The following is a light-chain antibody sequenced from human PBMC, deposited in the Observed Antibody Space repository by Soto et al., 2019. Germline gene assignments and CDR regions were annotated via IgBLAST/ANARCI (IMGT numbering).Light chain of an antibody. CDR3: QQYHSYSWT. V-gene: IGKV1-5*01. CDR1: QNIRSR. CDR2: DAS. J-gene: IGKJ1*01. Sequence: SKSAFAVSASVGDRVTITCRASQNIRSRLAWFQQKPGKAPKLLIYDASSLESGVPQRFSSSGSGTEFTLTIGSLQTDDFSTYYCQQYHSYSWTFGQGTKVDIK.